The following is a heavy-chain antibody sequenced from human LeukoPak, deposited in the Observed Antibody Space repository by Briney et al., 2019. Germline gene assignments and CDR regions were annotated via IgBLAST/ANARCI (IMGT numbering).Heavy chain of an antibody. CDR3: ARPRHIYGEKPNEEYYFDY. CDR2: IYYSGST. D-gene: IGHD4-17*01. Sequence: SETLSLTCTVSGGSISSSSYYWGWIRQPPGKGLEWIGSIYYSGSTNYNPSLKSRVTISVDTSKNQFSLKLSSVTAADTAVYYCARPRHIYGEKPNEEYYFDYWGQGTLVTVSS. J-gene: IGHJ4*02. CDR1: GGSISSSSYY. V-gene: IGHV4-39*01.